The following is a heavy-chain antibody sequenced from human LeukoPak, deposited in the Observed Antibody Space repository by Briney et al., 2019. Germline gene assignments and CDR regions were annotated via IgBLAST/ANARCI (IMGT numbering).Heavy chain of an antibody. V-gene: IGHV1-18*01. CDR3: ARDSGSFDI. CDR1: GYTFTDYG. Sequence: RASVKVSCKASGYTFTDYGVTWVRRAPGQGLEWMGWISVYSGNTNYQHKFQGRVTLTTDTSTRTAYMELRSLRSDDTAVYYCARDSGSFDIWGHGAMVTVSS. CDR2: ISVYSGNT. J-gene: IGHJ3*02.